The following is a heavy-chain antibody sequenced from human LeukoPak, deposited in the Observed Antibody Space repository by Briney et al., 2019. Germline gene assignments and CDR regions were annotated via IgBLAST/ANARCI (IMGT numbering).Heavy chain of an antibody. CDR1: GFTFSSYS. CDR3: VRASGDGYNYWYYFDY. Sequence: PGGSLRLSCAASGFTFSSYSMNWVRQAPGKGLEWVSSISSSSSYIYYADSVKGRFTISRDNAKNSLYLQMNSLRAEDTAVYYCVRASGDGYNYWYYFDYWGQGTLVTVSS. D-gene: IGHD5-24*01. J-gene: IGHJ4*02. CDR2: ISSSSSYI. V-gene: IGHV3-21*01.